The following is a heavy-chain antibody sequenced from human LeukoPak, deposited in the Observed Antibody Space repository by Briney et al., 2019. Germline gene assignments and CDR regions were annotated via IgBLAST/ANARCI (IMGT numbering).Heavy chain of an antibody. CDR3: LVDPTNHMDV. CDR1: GVTFSGSA. CDR2: IGSRADTYAT. J-gene: IGHJ6*03. Sequence: GGSLRLSCAVSGVTFSGSAMHWVRQASAKGLEWVGRIGSRADTYATTYAASVKGRFTISRDDSKNTAYLQMNNLKTEDTAVYYCLVDPTNHMDVWGKGTAVTVSS. V-gene: IGHV3-73*01.